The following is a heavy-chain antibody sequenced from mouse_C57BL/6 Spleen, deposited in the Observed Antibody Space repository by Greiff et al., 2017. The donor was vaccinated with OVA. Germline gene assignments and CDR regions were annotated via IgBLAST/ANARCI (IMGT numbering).Heavy chain of an antibody. Sequence: EVHLVESGGDLVKPGGSLKLSCAASGFTFSSYGMSWVRQTPDKRLEWVATISSGGSYTYYPDSVKGRFTISRDNAKNTLYLQMSSLKSEDTAMYYCARHNGGSSYAMDYWGQGTSVTVSS. CDR1: GFTFSSYG. V-gene: IGHV5-6*01. J-gene: IGHJ4*01. D-gene: IGHD1-1*01. CDR2: ISSGGSYT. CDR3: ARHNGGSSYAMDY.